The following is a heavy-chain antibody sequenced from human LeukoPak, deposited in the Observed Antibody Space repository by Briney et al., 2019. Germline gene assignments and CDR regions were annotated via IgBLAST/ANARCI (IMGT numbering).Heavy chain of an antibody. Sequence: GGSLRLSCAASGFTFSSYSMNWVRQAPGKGVEWVSAISSSSSYIDYADSVKGRFTISRDNAKNSLYLQMNSLRAEDTAVYYCAREAPPNYDFWSGYRLYYYGMDVWGQGTTVPVSS. CDR1: GFTFSSYS. D-gene: IGHD3-3*01. CDR2: ISSSSSYI. V-gene: IGHV3-21*01. J-gene: IGHJ6*02. CDR3: AREAPPNYDFWSGYRLYYYGMDV.